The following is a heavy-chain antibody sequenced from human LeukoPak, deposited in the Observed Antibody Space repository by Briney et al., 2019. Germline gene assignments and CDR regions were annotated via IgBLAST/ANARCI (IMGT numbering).Heavy chain of an antibody. CDR2: ISGDGGST. D-gene: IGHD2-2*01. CDR3: ARVPVPAAISGAFDI. J-gene: IGHJ3*02. V-gene: IGHV3-43*02. Sequence: GGSLRLSCAASGFTFDDYAMHWVRQAPGKGLEWVSLISGDGGSTYYAYSVKGRFTISRDNSKNSLYLQMNSLRTEDTALYYCARVPVPAAISGAFDIWGQGTMVTVSS. CDR1: GFTFDDYA.